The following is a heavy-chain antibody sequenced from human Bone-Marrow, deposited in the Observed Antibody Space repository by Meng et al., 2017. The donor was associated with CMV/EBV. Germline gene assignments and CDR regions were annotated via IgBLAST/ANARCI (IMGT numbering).Heavy chain of an antibody. CDR2: INPSGGST. CDR1: GYTFTSYY. D-gene: IGHD2-2*02. J-gene: IGHJ6*02. CDR3: ARDSEGYCSSTSCYREGANYYYGMDV. Sequence: ASVKVSCKASGYTFTSYYMHWVRQAPGQGLEWMGIINPSGGSTSYAQKFQGRVTISRDTSTSTVYMELSSLRSEDTAVYYCARDSEGYCSSTSCYREGANYYYGMDVWGQGTTVTVSS. V-gene: IGHV1-46*01.